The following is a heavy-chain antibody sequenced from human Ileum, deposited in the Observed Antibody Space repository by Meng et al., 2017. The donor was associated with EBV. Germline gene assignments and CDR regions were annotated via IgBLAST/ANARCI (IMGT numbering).Heavy chain of an antibody. CDR1: GFTFSNSW. V-gene: IGHV3-15*01. CDR3: TDQIYYG. CDR2: IKSKSDGGTT. D-gene: IGHD3-10*01. J-gene: IGHJ3*01. Sequence: EVQLVESGGGLVKPGGSLRLSCAASGFTFSNSWMSWVRQAPGKGLEWVGRIKSKSDGGTTDYAAPVKGRFSISRDDSTNTLFLQMNSLQTEDTAVYYCTDQIYYGRGQGTMVTVSS.